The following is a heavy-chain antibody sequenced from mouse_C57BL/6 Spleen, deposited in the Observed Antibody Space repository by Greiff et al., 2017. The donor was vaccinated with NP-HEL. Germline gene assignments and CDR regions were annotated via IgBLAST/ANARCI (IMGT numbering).Heavy chain of an antibody. Sequence: EVKVEESGPGLVKPSQSLSLTCSVTGYSITSGYYWNWIRQFPGNKLEWMGYISYDGSNNYNPSLKNRISITRDTSKNQFFLKLNSVTTEDTATYYCARDGDYGLYYAMDYWGQGTSVTVSS. V-gene: IGHV3-6*01. D-gene: IGHD1-1*01. CDR2: ISYDGSN. CDR1: GYSITSGYY. J-gene: IGHJ4*01. CDR3: ARDGDYGLYYAMDY.